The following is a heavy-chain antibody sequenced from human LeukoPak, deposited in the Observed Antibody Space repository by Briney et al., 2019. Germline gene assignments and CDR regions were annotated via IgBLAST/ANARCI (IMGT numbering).Heavy chain of an antibody. Sequence: SVKVSCKASGGTFSSYAISWVRQAPGQGLEWMGGIIPIFGTANYAQKFQGRVTITADKSTSTAYMELSSLRSEDTAVYYCAREEIAVAGTVYWGQGTLVTVSS. CDR2: IIPIFGTA. CDR3: AREEIAVAGTVY. D-gene: IGHD6-19*01. J-gene: IGHJ4*02. V-gene: IGHV1-69*06. CDR1: GGTFSSYA.